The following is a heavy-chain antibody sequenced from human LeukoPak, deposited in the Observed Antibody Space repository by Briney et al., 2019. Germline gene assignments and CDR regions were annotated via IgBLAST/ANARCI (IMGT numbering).Heavy chain of an antibody. D-gene: IGHD1-14*01. Sequence: GRSLRLSCAASGFTFTDYAFHWVRQAPGKGLEWVTIISYSGESYADSVRGRFAISRDNSKNTVYLQMDSLRADDTAMYYCARNHFNQNVFDVWGQGTMVTVFS. V-gene: IGHV3-30*01. CDR2: ISYSGE. CDR1: GFTFTDYA. CDR3: ARNHFNQNVFDV. J-gene: IGHJ3*01.